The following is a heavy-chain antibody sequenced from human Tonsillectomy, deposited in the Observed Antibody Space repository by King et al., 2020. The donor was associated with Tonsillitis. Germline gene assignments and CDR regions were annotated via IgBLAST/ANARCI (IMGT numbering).Heavy chain of an antibody. Sequence: QLVQSGAEVKKPGASVKVSCKASGYTFTRYGISWVRQAPGQGLEWMGGISAYNGNTNYAQKVQGRVTMTTDTSTSTAYMELRSLRSDDTAVYYCARDDYYDSSGGFDYWGQGTLVTVSS. CDR2: ISAYNGNT. J-gene: IGHJ4*02. V-gene: IGHV1-18*01. D-gene: IGHD3-22*01. CDR1: GYTFTRYG. CDR3: ARDDYYDSSGGFDY.